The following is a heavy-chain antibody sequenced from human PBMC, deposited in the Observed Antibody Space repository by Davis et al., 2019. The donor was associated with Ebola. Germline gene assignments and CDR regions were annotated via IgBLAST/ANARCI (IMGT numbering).Heavy chain of an antibody. CDR3: AREVAVAGTECDY. D-gene: IGHD6-19*01. J-gene: IGHJ4*02. CDR2: ISRTSNTI. CDR1: GFIFSTYS. Sequence: GESLKISCAASGFIFSTYSMNWVRQAPGKGLEWVSYISRTSNTICYADSVKGRFTISRDNAKNSLYLQMNSLRDEDTAVYYCAREVAVAGTECDYWGQGTLVTVSS. V-gene: IGHV3-48*02.